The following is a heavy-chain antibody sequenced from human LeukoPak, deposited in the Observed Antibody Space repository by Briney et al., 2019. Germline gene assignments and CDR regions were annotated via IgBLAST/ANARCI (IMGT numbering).Heavy chain of an antibody. Sequence: ASVKVSCKASGYTFTGYYMHWVRQAPGQGLEWMGWINPNSGGTNYAQKFQGRVTMTRDTSISTAYMELRSLRSDDTAVYYCARVVLVAQEAFDIWGQGTMVTVSS. CDR3: ARVVLVAQEAFDI. CDR1: GYTFTGYY. D-gene: IGHD2-8*02. CDR2: INPNSGGT. V-gene: IGHV1-2*02. J-gene: IGHJ3*02.